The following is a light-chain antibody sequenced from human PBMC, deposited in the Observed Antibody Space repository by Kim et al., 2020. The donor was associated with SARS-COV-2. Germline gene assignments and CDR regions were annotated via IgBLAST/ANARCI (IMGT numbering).Light chain of an antibody. CDR3: QQYYSTPFT. Sequence: DIVMTQSPDSLAVSLGERATINCKCSQSVLYSSNNKNYLAWYQQKPGQPPKLLIYWASTRESGVPDRFSGSGSGTDFALTISSLQDEDVAVYYCQQYYSTPFTFGPGTKVDIK. CDR1: QSVLYSSNNKNY. V-gene: IGKV4-1*01. J-gene: IGKJ3*01. CDR2: WAS.